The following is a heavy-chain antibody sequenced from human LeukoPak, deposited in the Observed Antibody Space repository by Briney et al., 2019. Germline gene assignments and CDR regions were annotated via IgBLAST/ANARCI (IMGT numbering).Heavy chain of an antibody. D-gene: IGHD3-16*01. CDR1: GFIFSNYA. CDR2: ISSDGDNK. Sequence: PGGSLRLSCAASGFIFSNYALHWVRQAPGKGLEWVAAISSDGDNKFYADSVKGRFAFSRDNSKSTLYLQMNSLRVNDTAVYYCVRDTMAAEGNLGHWGQGTQVIVSS. J-gene: IGHJ4*02. V-gene: IGHV3-30*09. CDR3: VRDTMAAEGNLGH.